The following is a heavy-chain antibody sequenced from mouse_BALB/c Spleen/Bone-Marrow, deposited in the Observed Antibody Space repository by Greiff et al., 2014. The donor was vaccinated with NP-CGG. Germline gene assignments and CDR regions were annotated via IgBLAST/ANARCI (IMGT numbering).Heavy chain of an antibody. V-gene: IGHV1-87*01. J-gene: IGHJ4*01. CDR3: ARYYYAMDY. CDR2: IYPGDGDT. Sequence: QLQESGAELARPGASVKLSCKASGYTFTSYWMQWVKQRPGQGLEWIGAIYPGDGDTRYTQKFKGKATLTADKSSSTAYMQLSSLASEDSAVYYCARYYYAMDYWGQGTSVTVSS. CDR1: GYTFTSYW.